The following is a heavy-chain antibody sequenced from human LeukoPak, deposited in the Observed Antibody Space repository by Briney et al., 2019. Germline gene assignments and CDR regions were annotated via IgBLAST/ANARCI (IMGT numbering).Heavy chain of an antibody. D-gene: IGHD6-6*01. J-gene: IGHJ4*02. V-gene: IGHV3-30-3*01. CDR1: GFTVSSNY. Sequence: PGGSLRLSCAASGFTVSSNYMSWVRQAPGKGLEWVAVISYDGSNKYYADSVKGRFTISRDNSKNTLYLQMNSLRAEDTAVYYCARDLEYSNPFDYWGQGTLVTVSS. CDR2: ISYDGSNK. CDR3: ARDLEYSNPFDY.